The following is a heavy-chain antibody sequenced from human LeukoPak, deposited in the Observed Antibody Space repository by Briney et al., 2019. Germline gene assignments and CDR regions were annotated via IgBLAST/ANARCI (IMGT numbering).Heavy chain of an antibody. J-gene: IGHJ3*02. CDR2: IYSGGST. CDR3: ARDLRIDAFDI. Sequence: GGSLRLSCAASGFTVSSNYMSWVRQAPGKGLEWVSVIYSGGSTYYADPVKGRFTISRDNSKNTLYLQTNSLRAEDTAVYYCARDLRIDAFDIWGQGTMVTVSS. CDR1: GFTVSSNY. V-gene: IGHV3-53*01.